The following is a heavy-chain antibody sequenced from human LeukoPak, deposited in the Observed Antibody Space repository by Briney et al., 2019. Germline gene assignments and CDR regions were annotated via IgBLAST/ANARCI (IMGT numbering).Heavy chain of an antibody. V-gene: IGHV4-59*01. Sequence: SETLSLTCTVSGGSISSYYWSWIRQPPGKRLEWIGHIYYSGSTNYNPSLKSRVTISVDTSKNQFSLKLSSVTAADTAVYYCARDSTVTSAFDIWGQGTMVTVSS. CDR3: ARDSTVTSAFDI. D-gene: IGHD4-17*01. J-gene: IGHJ3*02. CDR2: IYYSGST. CDR1: GGSISSYY.